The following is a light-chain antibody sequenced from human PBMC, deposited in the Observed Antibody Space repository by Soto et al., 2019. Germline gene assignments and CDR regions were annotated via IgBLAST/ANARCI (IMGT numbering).Light chain of an antibody. CDR2: AAS. Sequence: AIQMTQSPSSLSASLGDRVTITCRASQGIRNDLGWYQQKPGKAPKLLLYAASILKSGVPSRFSGSGSGTDFTLTISSLQPEDFATYYCLQDYNYPYTFGQGTKLEIK. V-gene: IGKV1-6*01. J-gene: IGKJ2*01. CDR1: QGIRND. CDR3: LQDYNYPYT.